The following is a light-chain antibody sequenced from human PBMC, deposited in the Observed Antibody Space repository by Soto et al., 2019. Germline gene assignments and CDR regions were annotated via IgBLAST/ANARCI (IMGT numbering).Light chain of an antibody. J-gene: IGKJ1*01. Sequence: EVVLTQSPATLSLSPGESATLSCRASESVGSYLAWYQQRPDQAPRLVIYDTSTRATGIADRFSGSGSGTDFTLTISSLEPEDFAVYYCQQGGNRPPRTFGQGTKVELK. CDR2: DTS. V-gene: IGKV3-11*01. CDR3: QQGGNRPPRT. CDR1: ESVGSY.